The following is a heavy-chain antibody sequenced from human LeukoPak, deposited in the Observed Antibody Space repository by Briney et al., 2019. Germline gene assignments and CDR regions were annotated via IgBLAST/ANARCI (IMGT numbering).Heavy chain of an antibody. CDR2: IYYGGST. V-gene: IGHV4-30-4*01. D-gene: IGHD3-22*01. CDR1: VDSISIGDYC. Sequence: SETPCLSCTVSVDSISIGDYCRSWIRQPPGKGLEWIGFIYYGGSTYYNPSLTSRVSISVDTSENQVSLKLSCVTAADTAVYYCARWYYYDSVGYPSGFDYWGQGTLVTVSS. CDR3: ARWYYYDSVGYPSGFDY. J-gene: IGHJ4*02.